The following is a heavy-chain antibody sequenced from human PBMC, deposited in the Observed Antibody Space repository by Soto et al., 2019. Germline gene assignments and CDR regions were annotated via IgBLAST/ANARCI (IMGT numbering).Heavy chain of an antibody. CDR3: AKGPHPIIGWPYYFAS. J-gene: IGHJ4*02. CDR2: ISPRGVNT. Sequence: GGSLRLSCVGSGFSLANFPMNWVRQTPGKGLEWISYISPRGVNTYYTESVKGRFTISRANARNSLYLQMNSLRDEDAALYYCAKGPHPIIGWPYYFASWAQGAPVPVS. V-gene: IGHV3-48*02. CDR1: GFSLANFP. D-gene: IGHD6-19*01.